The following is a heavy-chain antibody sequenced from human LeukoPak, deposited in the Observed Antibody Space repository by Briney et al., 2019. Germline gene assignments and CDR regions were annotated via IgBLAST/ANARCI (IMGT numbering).Heavy chain of an antibody. Sequence: GGSLRLSCAASGFTFSSYAMSWVRQAPGKGLEWVSAISGSGGSTYYADSVKGRFTISRDNSKNTLYLQMNSLRAEDTAIYYCANSWPYLVVVTGGPDDYWGQGTLVTVSS. J-gene: IGHJ4*02. CDR2: ISGSGGST. D-gene: IGHD2-21*02. CDR3: ANSWPYLVVVTGGPDDY. CDR1: GFTFSSYA. V-gene: IGHV3-23*01.